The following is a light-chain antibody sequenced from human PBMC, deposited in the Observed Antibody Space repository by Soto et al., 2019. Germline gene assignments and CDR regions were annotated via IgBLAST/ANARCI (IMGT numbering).Light chain of an antibody. CDR1: QGIAPY. J-gene: IGKJ4*01. Sequence: DVQMTQSPSSLSAFVGDRVTITCRASQGIAPYLAWFQQKPGIVPKLLNYATSTLQSGGPSRFSGSGSGTDFTLTINTLQPEDVATYYCQKYNSAPLTFGGGTKVEIK. CDR3: QKYNSAPLT. CDR2: ATS. V-gene: IGKV1-27*01.